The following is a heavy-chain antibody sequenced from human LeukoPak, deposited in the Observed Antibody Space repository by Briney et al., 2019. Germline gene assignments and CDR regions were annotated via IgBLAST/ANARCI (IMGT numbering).Heavy chain of an antibody. CDR3: ARVRATSDFDY. CDR2: ISSGSSYI. Sequence: PGGSLRLSCAASGFTFSNYNMNWVRQAPGKGLEWVSSISSGSSYIYYADSVKGRFTISRDNAKNSLYLQMNSLRAEDTAVYYCARVRATSDFDYWGQGTLVTVSS. D-gene: IGHD5-12*01. V-gene: IGHV3-21*01. J-gene: IGHJ4*02. CDR1: GFTFSNYN.